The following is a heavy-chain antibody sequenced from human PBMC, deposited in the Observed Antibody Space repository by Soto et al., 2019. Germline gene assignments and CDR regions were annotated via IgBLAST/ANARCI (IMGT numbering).Heavy chain of an antibody. CDR1: GGSISSSNW. D-gene: IGHD3-22*01. CDR2: IYHSGST. Sequence: RSLTCAVSGGSISSSNWWSWVRQPPGKGLEWIGEIYHSGSTNYNPSLKSRVTISVDKSKNQFSLKLSSVTAADTAVYYCARVKTMTVVAGDLYYYSGMDVWGQGTTVTVSS. V-gene: IGHV4-4*02. J-gene: IGHJ6*02. CDR3: ARVKTMTVVAGDLYYYSGMDV.